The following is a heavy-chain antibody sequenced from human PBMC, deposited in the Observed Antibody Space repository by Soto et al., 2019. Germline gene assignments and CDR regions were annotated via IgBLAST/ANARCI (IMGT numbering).Heavy chain of an antibody. J-gene: IGHJ6*02. D-gene: IGHD5-18*01. CDR3: ARGGYSYGPYAENYYYYGMDV. V-gene: IGHV1-18*01. CDR2: ISGYNGDT. Sequence: GASVKVSCKASGYTFIIYGIAWARQAPGQGLECMGWISGYNGDTKYAQKLQGRVTMTTDTSTSTAYMELRSLRSDDTAVYYCARGGYSYGPYAENYYYYGMDVWGQGTTVTVSS. CDR1: GYTFIIYG.